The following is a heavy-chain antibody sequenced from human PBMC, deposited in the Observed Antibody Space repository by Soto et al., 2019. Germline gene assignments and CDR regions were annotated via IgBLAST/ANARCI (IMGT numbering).Heavy chain of an antibody. CDR3: VRVAVGSYDWSDP. CDR1: KFTFSSDW. CDR2: INADGSRT. V-gene: IGHV3-74*01. J-gene: IGHJ5*02. D-gene: IGHD1-26*01. Sequence: GGSLRLSCAASKFTFSSDWMHWVRQAPGKGLVWVSRINADGSRTTYADSVKGRFTISRDNAKNTAFLQMDSLRAEDTAMYYCVRVAVGSYDWSDPWGQGTLVTVSS.